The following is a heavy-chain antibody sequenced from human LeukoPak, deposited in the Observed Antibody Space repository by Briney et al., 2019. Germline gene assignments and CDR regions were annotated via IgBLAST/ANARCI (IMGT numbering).Heavy chain of an antibody. CDR2: INPNSGGT. J-gene: IGHJ3*02. CDR1: GYTFTVYY. CDR3: ARDDSSGYYPDAFDI. Sequence: ASVTVSCKASGYTFTVYYMHWVRQAPGQGLEWMGWINPNSGGTNYAQKFQGRVTMTRDTSISTAYMELSRLRSDDTAVYYCARDDSSGYYPDAFDIWGQGTMVTVSS. D-gene: IGHD3-22*01. V-gene: IGHV1-2*02.